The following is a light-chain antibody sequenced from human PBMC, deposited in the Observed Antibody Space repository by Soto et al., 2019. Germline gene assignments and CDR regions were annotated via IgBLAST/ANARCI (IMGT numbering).Light chain of an antibody. V-gene: IGKV3-20*01. Sequence: EIVLTQSPGTLSLSPGERATLSCRASQTVSSSSLAWYQQKPGQTPRLLIYAASSRATGIPDRISGSGSGTDLTLTISRLEPEDFAVYYCQQYGTSPYTFGQGTKLEIK. CDR2: AAS. CDR3: QQYGTSPYT. J-gene: IGKJ2*01. CDR1: QTVSSSS.